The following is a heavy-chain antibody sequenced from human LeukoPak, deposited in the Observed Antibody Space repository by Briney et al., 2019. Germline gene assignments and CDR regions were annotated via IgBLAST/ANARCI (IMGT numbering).Heavy chain of an antibody. D-gene: IGHD3-10*01. J-gene: IGHJ3*02. CDR3: ARARRRRFVLQGDAFDI. Sequence: GRSLRLSCAASGFTFSSYGMHWVRQAPGKGLEWVAVIWYDGSNKYYADSVKGRFTISRDNSKNTLYLQMNSLRAEDTAVYYCARARRRRFVLQGDAFDIWGQGTMVTVSS. V-gene: IGHV3-33*01. CDR2: IWYDGSNK. CDR1: GFTFSSYG.